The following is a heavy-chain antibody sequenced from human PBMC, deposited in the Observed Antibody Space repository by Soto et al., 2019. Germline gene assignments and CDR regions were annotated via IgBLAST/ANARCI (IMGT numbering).Heavy chain of an antibody. CDR2: IYHSGST. V-gene: IGHV4-30-2*01. J-gene: IGHJ4*02. CDR3: ATSRQDILTGYYTAILDY. Sequence: SETLSLTCAVSGGSISSGGYSWSWIRQPPGKGLEWIGYIYHSGSTYYSPSFQGQVTISADKSISTAYLQWSSLKASDTAMYYCATSRQDILTGYYTAILDYWGQGTLVTVSS. CDR1: GGSISSGGYS. D-gene: IGHD3-9*01.